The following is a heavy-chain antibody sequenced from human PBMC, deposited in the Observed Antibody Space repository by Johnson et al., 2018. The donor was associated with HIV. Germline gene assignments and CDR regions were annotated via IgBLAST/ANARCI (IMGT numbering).Heavy chain of an antibody. J-gene: IGHJ3*02. V-gene: IGHV3-20*04. CDR1: GFSFDDYG. Sequence: MLLVESGGGVVRPGGSLRLSCAASGFSFDDYGMSWVRQAPGKGLEWVSGSNWDGGSTDYANSVKGRFTISRDSAKNSLYMQMNSLRAEDTAVYYCARGEDGVDAFDIWGQGTMVTVSS. CDR2: SNWDGGST. D-gene: IGHD4-17*01. CDR3: ARGEDGVDAFDI.